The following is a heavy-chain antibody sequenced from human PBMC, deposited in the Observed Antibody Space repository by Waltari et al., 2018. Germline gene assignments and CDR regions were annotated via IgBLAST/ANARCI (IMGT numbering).Heavy chain of an antibody. CDR2: IRSKAYGGTT. CDR1: GFTFGDYA. V-gene: IGHV3-49*04. J-gene: IGHJ4*02. D-gene: IGHD6-13*01. Sequence: EVQLVESGGGLVQPGRSLRLSCTASGFTFGDYAMSWVCQAPGKGLEWVGFIRSKAYGGTTEYAASVKGRFTISRDDSKSIAYLQMNSLKTEDTAVYYCIRTFGFIAAAGTLGYWGQGTLVTVSS. CDR3: IRTFGFIAAAGTLGY.